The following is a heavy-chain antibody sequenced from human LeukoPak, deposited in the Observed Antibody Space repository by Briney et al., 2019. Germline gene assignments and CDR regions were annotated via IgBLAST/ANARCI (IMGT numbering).Heavy chain of an antibody. CDR3: AKYVSTGWFDP. Sequence: SETLSLTCTVSGGSISSYYWSWIRQPPGKGLEWTGYIYYSGSTNYNPSLKSRVTISVDTSENQFSLKLTSVTAADTAVYYCAKYVSTGWFDPWGQGTLVTVSS. V-gene: IGHV4-59*08. J-gene: IGHJ5*02. CDR1: GGSISSYY. D-gene: IGHD5/OR15-5a*01. CDR2: IYYSGST.